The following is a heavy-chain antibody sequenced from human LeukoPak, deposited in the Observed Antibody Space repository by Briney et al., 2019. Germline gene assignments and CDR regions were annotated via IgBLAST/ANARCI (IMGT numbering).Heavy chain of an antibody. D-gene: IGHD3-22*01. V-gene: IGHV3-23*01. Sequence: GGSLRLSCAASGFTFSSYAMSWVRQAPGKGLEWVSAISGSGGSTYYADSVKGRFTIFRDNSKNTLYLQMNSLRAEDTAVYYCAKGVGITMIVVAVDYWGQGTLVTVSS. CDR3: AKGVGITMIVVAVDY. CDR1: GFTFSSYA. J-gene: IGHJ4*02. CDR2: ISGSGGST.